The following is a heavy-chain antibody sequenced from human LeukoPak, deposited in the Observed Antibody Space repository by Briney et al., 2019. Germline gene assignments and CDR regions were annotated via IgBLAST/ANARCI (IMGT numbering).Heavy chain of an antibody. J-gene: IGHJ4*02. V-gene: IGHV4-59*01. CDR3: ATSSSSWTQFDY. CDR2: IYYSGST. CDR1: GGPISSYY. Sequence: SETLSLTCAVSGGPISSYYWNWIRQSPGKGLEWIGYIYYSGSTNYNPSLKSRVTISLDTSKSQFSLKLRSVTAADTAVYYCATSSSSWTQFDYWGQGTLVTVSS. D-gene: IGHD6-13*01.